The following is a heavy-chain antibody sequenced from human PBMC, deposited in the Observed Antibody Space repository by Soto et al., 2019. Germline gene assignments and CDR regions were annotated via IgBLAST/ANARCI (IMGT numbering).Heavy chain of an antibody. Sequence: GGSLRLSCAASGFTFSSYAMSWVRQAPGKGLEWVSAISGSGGSTYYADSVKGRFTISRDNSKNTLYLQMNSLRAEDTAVYYCVVVPAESYYYYGMDVWGQGNPGHRRL. J-gene: IGHJ6*02. CDR2: ISGSGGST. D-gene: IGHD2-2*01. CDR3: VVVPAESYYYYGMDV. V-gene: IGHV3-23*01. CDR1: GFTFSSYA.